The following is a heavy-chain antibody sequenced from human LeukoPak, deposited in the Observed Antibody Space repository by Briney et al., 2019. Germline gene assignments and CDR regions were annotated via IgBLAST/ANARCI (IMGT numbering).Heavy chain of an antibody. J-gene: IGHJ6*03. Sequence: GGSLRLSCGASGFTFSSYGMHWVRQAPGKGLEWVAFIRYDGSNKYYADSVKGRFTISRDNSKNTLYLQMNRLRAEDTALYYCARRVATLDYYYYMDVWGKGTTVTVSS. V-gene: IGHV3-30*02. CDR2: IRYDGSNK. CDR3: ARRVATLDYYYYMDV. D-gene: IGHD5-12*01. CDR1: GFTFSSYG.